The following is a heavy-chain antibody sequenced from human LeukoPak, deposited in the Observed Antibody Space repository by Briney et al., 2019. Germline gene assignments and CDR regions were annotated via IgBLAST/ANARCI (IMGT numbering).Heavy chain of an antibody. Sequence: ASVKVSCKASGGTFSSYAISWVRQAPGQRLEWMGWINAGNGNTKYSQKFQGRVTITRDTSASTAYMELSSLRSEDTAVYYCARGGRNNWFDPWGQGTLVTVSS. CDR2: INAGNGNT. CDR1: GGTFSSYA. CDR3: ARGGRNNWFDP. J-gene: IGHJ5*02. D-gene: IGHD6-25*01. V-gene: IGHV1-3*01.